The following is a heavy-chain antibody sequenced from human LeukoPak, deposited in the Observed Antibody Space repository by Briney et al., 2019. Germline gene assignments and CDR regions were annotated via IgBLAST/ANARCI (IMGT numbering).Heavy chain of an antibody. J-gene: IGHJ6*02. CDR1: GGSFSGYY. Sequence: SETLSLTCAVYGGSFSGYYWSWIRQPPGKGLEWIGEINHSGSTNYNPSLKSRVTISVDTSKNQFSLKLSSVTAADTAVYYCARGRGYSYGYMRTYGMDVWGQGTTVTVSS. D-gene: IGHD5-18*01. CDR2: INHSGST. V-gene: IGHV4-34*01. CDR3: ARGRGYSYGYMRTYGMDV.